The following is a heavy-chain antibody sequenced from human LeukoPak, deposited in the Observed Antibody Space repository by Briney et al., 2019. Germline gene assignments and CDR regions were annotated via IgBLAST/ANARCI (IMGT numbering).Heavy chain of an antibody. D-gene: IGHD3-9*01. CDR2: IYYSGST. Sequence: SETLSLTCTVYGGSISSYYWSWIRQPPGKGLEWIGYIYYSGSTNYNPSLKSRVTISVDTSKNQFSLKLSSVTAADTAVYYCARGYYDILTGYSYYYYGMDVWGQGTTVTVSS. CDR1: GGSISSYY. J-gene: IGHJ6*02. CDR3: ARGYYDILTGYSYYYYGMDV. V-gene: IGHV4-59*12.